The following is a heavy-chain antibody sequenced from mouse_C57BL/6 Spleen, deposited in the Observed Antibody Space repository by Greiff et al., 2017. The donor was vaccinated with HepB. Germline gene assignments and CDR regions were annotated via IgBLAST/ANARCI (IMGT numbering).Heavy chain of an antibody. CDR3: AGSLTSYYYAMDY. CDR2: IDPSDSET. V-gene: IGHV1-52*01. D-gene: IGHD1-2*01. Sequence: VQLQQPGAELVRPGSSVKLSCKASGYTFTSYWMHWVKQRPIQGLEWIGNIDPSDSETHYNQKFKDKATLTVDKSSSTAYMQLSSLTSEDSAVYYCAGSLTSYYYAMDYWGQGTSVTVSS. CDR1: GYTFTSYW. J-gene: IGHJ4*01.